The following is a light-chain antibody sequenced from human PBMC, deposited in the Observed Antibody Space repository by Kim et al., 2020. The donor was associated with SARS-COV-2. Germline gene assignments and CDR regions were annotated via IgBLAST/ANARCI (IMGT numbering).Light chain of an antibody. CDR2: DVN. CDR3: SSYAGSYTWV. V-gene: IGLV2-11*01. CDR1: SSDVGGYNF. Sequence: GQSVTISCTGTSSDVGGYNFVSWYQQHPGKAPKVIIYDVNKRPSGVPDRFSGSKYGNTASLTISGLQAEDETDYYCSSYAGSYTWVFGGGTKLTVL. J-gene: IGLJ3*02.